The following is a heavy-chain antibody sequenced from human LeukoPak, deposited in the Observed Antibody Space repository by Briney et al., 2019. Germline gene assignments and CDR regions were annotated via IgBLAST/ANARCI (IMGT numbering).Heavy chain of an antibody. Sequence: SETLSLTCTVSGGSISNYYWSWIRQPPGKGLEWIGYIHFSGSADYNPSLKSRVTISVDTSKNKFSLKLRSVTAADTAVYYCARFLGSGVRYFDYWGQGTLVTVSS. V-gene: IGHV4-59*01. CDR2: IHFSGSA. CDR1: GGSISNYY. D-gene: IGHD3-16*01. J-gene: IGHJ4*02. CDR3: ARFLGSGVRYFDY.